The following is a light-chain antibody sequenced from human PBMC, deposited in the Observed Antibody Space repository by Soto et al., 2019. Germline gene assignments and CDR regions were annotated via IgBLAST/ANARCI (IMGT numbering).Light chain of an antibody. CDR1: QSVRSSD. V-gene: IGKV3-20*01. Sequence: EIVLTQSPGTLSLSPGERATLSCRASQSVRSSDLAWYQQKPGQAPRLLIYGASSRATGIPDRFSGSGSGTDFTLTISRLEPEDFAVYYCQQYCSSPLTFGGGTKVDIK. CDR3: QQYCSSPLT. CDR2: GAS. J-gene: IGKJ4*01.